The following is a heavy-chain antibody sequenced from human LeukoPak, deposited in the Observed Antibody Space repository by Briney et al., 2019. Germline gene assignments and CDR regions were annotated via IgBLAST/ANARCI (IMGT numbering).Heavy chain of an antibody. CDR3: AKDGLNWNGYAFDI. CDR1: GFSFSRYW. J-gene: IGHJ3*02. V-gene: IGHV3-23*01. CDR2: ISGSGGST. D-gene: IGHD1-1*01. Sequence: GGSLRLSCTASGFSFSRYWLSWVRQAPGKGLEWVSAISGSGGSTYYADSVKGRFTISRDNSKNTLYLQMNSLRAEDTAVYYCAKDGLNWNGYAFDIWGQGTMVTVSS.